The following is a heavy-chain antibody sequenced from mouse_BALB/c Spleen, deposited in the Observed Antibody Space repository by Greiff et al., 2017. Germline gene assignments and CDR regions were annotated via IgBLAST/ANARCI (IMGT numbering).Heavy chain of an antibody. Sequence: DVQLQESGPGLVKPSQSLSLTCTVTGYSITSDYAWNWIRQFPGNKLEWMGYISYSGSTSYNPSLKSRISITRDTSKNQFFLQLNSVTTEDTATYYCARWDYDAMDYWGQGTSVTVSS. V-gene: IGHV3-2*02. CDR2: ISYSGST. CDR3: ARWDYDAMDY. CDR1: GYSITSDYA. J-gene: IGHJ4*01.